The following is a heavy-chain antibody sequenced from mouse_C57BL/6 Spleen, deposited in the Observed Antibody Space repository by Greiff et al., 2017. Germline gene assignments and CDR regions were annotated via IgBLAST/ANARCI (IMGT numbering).Heavy chain of an antibody. Sequence: EVKLQQSGPELVKPGASVKISCKASGYTFTDYYMNWVKQSHGKSLEWIGDINPNNGGTSYNQKFKGKATLTVDKSSSTAYMELRSPTSEDSAVYYCARSWGYYSWFAYWGQGTLVTVSA. J-gene: IGHJ3*01. CDR1: GYTFTDYY. D-gene: IGHD2-3*01. V-gene: IGHV1-26*01. CDR2: INPNNGGT. CDR3: ARSWGYYSWFAY.